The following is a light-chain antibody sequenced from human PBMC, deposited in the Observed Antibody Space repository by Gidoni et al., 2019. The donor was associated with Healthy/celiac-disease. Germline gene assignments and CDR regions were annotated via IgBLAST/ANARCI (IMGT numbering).Light chain of an antibody. CDR3: QAWDSSPI. J-gene: IGLJ2*01. CDR2: QDS. CDR1: KLGDKY. V-gene: IGLV3-1*01. Sequence: SYELTQPPSVSVSPGQTASITCSGDKLGDKYACWYQQKPGQSPVLVIYQDSKRPSGIPERFSGSNSGNTATLTISGTQAMDEADYYGQAWDSSPIFGGGTKLTVL.